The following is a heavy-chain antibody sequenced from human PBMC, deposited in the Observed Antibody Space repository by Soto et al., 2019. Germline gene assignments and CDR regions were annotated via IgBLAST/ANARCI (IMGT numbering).Heavy chain of an antibody. CDR1: GFTLNSFG. CDR3: AKDRETGTTRLSWFDP. J-gene: IGHJ5*02. D-gene: IGHD1-7*01. Sequence: EVQLLESGGGLVQPGGSLRLSCAASGFTLNSFGMTWVRQAPGKGLEWVSAISGSGGRTYYADSVKGRFTISRDNAKNTLYLQMNSLRADDTAVYYWAKDRETGTTRLSWFDPWGQGTLVTVSS. V-gene: IGHV3-23*01. CDR2: ISGSGGRT.